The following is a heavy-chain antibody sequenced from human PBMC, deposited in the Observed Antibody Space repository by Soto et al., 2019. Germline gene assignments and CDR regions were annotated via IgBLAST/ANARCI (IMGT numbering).Heavy chain of an antibody. J-gene: IGHJ3*02. V-gene: IGHV1-8*01. Sequence: ASVKVSCKASGYTFTSYDINWVRQATGQGLEWMGWMNPNSGNTGYAQKFQGRVTMTRNTSISTAYMELSSLRSEDTAVYYCARGVRHYVWGSSRVNAFDIWGQGTMVTVSS. D-gene: IGHD3-16*02. CDR2: MNPNSGNT. CDR1: GYTFTSYD. CDR3: ARGVRHYVWGSSRVNAFDI.